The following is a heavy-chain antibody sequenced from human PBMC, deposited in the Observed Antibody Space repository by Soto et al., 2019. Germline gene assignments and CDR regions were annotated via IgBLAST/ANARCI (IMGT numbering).Heavy chain of an antibody. V-gene: IGHV3-23*01. CDR3: FDF. J-gene: IGHJ4*02. CDR2: ISRSGNST. D-gene: IGHD3-9*01. Sequence: EVQVLESGGGLAQPGRSLRLSCAVSGLSFSSYGMTWVRQSPGKGLEWVSSISRSGNSTYSADSVRGRFTISRDNYTAVYYCAKDAKMLDWLPTSYYFDFWGQGTLVNVSS. CDR1: GLSFSSYG.